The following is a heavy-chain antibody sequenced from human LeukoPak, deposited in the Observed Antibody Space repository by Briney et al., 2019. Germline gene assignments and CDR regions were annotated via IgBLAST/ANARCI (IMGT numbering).Heavy chain of an antibody. D-gene: IGHD6-19*01. CDR3: ARDSSGWYRGFDY. CDR1: GYTFTNSY. J-gene: IGHJ4*02. Sequence: ASVKVSCKASGYTFTNSYIHWVRQAPGQVLEWMGLINPDSGNTNYAQKFQGRVTITADESTSTAYMELSSLRSEDTAVYYCARDSSGWYRGFDYWGQGTLVTVSS. V-gene: IGHV1-46*01. CDR2: INPDSGNT.